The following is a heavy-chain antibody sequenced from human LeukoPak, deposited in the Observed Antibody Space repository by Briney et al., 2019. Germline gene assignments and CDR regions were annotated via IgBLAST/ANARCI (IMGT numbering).Heavy chain of an antibody. CDR1: GFTVSSNY. V-gene: IGHV3-53*05. CDR2: IYSGGST. CDR3: AKDIYYDSSGLKGHFDY. D-gene: IGHD3-22*01. Sequence: PGGSLRLSCAASGFTVSSNYMSWVRQAPGKGLEWVSVIYSGGSTYYADSVKGRFTISRDNAKNSLYLQMNSLRAEDTALYYCAKDIYYDSSGLKGHFDYWGQGTLVTVSS. J-gene: IGHJ4*02.